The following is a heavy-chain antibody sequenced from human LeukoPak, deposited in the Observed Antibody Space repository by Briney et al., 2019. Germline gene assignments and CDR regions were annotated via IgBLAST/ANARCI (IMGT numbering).Heavy chain of an antibody. CDR2: ISTSSSYI. D-gene: IGHD6-19*01. Sequence: GGSLRLSCAASGFTFSSYGMSWVRQAPGKGLEWVSSISTSSSYIYYADSLKGRFTISRDNAKNSLYLQMNSLRADDTAVYYCARGDPDISFAVAGEAFDIWGQGTMVTVSS. CDR1: GFTFSSYG. V-gene: IGHV3-21*01. J-gene: IGHJ3*02. CDR3: ARGDPDISFAVAGEAFDI.